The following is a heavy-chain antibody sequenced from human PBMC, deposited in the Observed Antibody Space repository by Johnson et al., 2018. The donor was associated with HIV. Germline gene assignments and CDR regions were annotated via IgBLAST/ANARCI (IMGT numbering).Heavy chain of an antibody. J-gene: IGHJ3*02. CDR1: GFTFSSYG. D-gene: IGHD2-21*02. Sequence: QVQLVESGGGVVQPGGSLRLSCAASGFTFSSYGMHWVRQAPGKGLEWVAFIRYDGSNKYYADSVKGRFTISRDNSKNKLYLQMNSLRAEDTAGDYCAKDQYCGGDCYPDAFDIWGQGTMVTVYS. CDR2: IRYDGSNK. V-gene: IGHV3-30*02. CDR3: AKDQYCGGDCYPDAFDI.